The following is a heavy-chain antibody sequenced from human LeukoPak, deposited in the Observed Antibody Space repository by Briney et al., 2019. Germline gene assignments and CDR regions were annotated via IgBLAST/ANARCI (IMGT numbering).Heavy chain of an antibody. CDR1: GFTFSSYG. Sequence: GGSLRLSCAASGFTFSSYGMHWVRRAPGKGLEWVAVISYDGSNKYYADSVKGRFTISRDNSKNTLYLQMNSLRAEDTAVYYCANSRSGSYDYYGMGVWGQGTTVTVSS. D-gene: IGHD3-10*01. J-gene: IGHJ6*02. CDR2: ISYDGSNK. V-gene: IGHV3-30*18. CDR3: ANSRSGSYDYYGMGV.